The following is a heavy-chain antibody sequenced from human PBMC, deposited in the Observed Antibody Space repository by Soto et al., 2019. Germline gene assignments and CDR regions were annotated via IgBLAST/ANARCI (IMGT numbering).Heavy chain of an antibody. Sequence: SETLSLTCTVSGGSISSGDYYWSWIRQPPGKGLEWIGYIYYSGSTYYNPSLKSRVTISVDTSKNQFSLKLSSVTAADTAVYYCARVGGLSDYYYGMDVWGQGTTVTVSS. CDR2: IYYSGST. D-gene: IGHD3-16*02. V-gene: IGHV4-30-4*01. CDR1: GGSISSGDYY. J-gene: IGHJ6*02. CDR3: ARVGGLSDYYYGMDV.